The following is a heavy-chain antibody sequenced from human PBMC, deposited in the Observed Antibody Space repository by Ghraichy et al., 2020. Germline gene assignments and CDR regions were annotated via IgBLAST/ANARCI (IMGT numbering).Heavy chain of an antibody. CDR2: INGGGADT. D-gene: IGHD3-3*01. CDR1: GFSFGRYA. V-gene: IGHV3-23*01. J-gene: IGHJ4*02. Sequence: GGSLRLSCAASGFSFGRYAMNWVRQAPGKGLEWVSFINGGGADTYYADSVKGRFTISRDNSENTLYLEMNSLRDEDTAVYYCAKDFGYDFWSGTFYFDYWGQGTVVTVSS. CDR3: AKDFGYDFWSGTFYFDY.